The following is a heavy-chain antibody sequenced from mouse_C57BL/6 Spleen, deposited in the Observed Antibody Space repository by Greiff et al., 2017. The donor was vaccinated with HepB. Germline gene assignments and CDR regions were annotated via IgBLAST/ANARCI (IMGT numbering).Heavy chain of an antibody. CDR3: ARDYYGSSYLWFAY. CDR1: GFTFSDYG. D-gene: IGHD1-1*01. V-gene: IGHV5-17*01. Sequence: EVQVVESGGGLVKPGGSLKLSCAASGFTFSDYGMPWVRQAPEKGLEWVAYISSGSSTIYYADTVKGRFTISRDNAKNTLFLQMTSLRSEDTAMYYCARDYYGSSYLWFAYWGQGTLVTVSA. CDR2: ISSGSSTI. J-gene: IGHJ3*01.